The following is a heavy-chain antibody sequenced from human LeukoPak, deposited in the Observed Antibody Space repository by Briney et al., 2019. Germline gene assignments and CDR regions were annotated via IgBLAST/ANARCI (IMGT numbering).Heavy chain of an antibody. CDR1: GFTFSTYT. CDR3: ARDGGDSITWGYYYGVDV. Sequence: PGGSLRLSCAASGFTFSTYTMNWVRQAPGKGLEWVSSITSSSSYIYYADSVKGRFTISRDNAKNSLYLQMNTLTAEDTAVYYCARDGGDSITWGYYYGVDVWGQGTTVTVSS. V-gene: IGHV3-21*01. J-gene: IGHJ6*02. CDR2: ITSSSSYI. D-gene: IGHD2-21*01.